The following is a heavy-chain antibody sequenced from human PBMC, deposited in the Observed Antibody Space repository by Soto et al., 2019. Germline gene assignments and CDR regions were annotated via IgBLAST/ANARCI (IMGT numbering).Heavy chain of an antibody. V-gene: IGHV3-30-3*01. CDR3: ARGVGSPIAVYPYYFDY. J-gene: IGHJ4*02. CDR2: ISYDGSNK. Sequence: QVQLVESGGGVVQPGRSLRLSCVASGFTFSSYAMHWVRQAPGKGLEWVAVISYDGSNKYYADSVKGRFTISRDNSKNTLYLQMNSLRAEDTAVYYCARGVGSPIAVYPYYFDYWGQGTLVTVSS. D-gene: IGHD6-19*01. CDR1: GFTFSSYA.